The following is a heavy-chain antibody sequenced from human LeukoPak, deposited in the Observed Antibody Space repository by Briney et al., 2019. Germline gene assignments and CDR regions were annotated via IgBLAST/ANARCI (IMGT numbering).Heavy chain of an antibody. CDR3: AREEGVTTGAFDI. CDR1: GGSISRSNW. V-gene: IGHV4-4*02. CDR2: IYQSGST. J-gene: IGHJ3*02. D-gene: IGHD4-17*01. Sequence: PSETLSLTCAVSGGSISRSNWCIWVRQPPGKGLEWIGEIYQSGSTNYNPSLKSRVTISVDKSKNQFSLKLSSVTAADTAVYYCAREEGVTTGAFDIWGQGTMVTVSS.